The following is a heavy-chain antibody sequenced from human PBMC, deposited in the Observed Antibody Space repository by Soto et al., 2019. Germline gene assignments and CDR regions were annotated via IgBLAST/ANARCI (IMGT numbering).Heavy chain of an antibody. V-gene: IGHV3-23*01. D-gene: IGHD5-18*01. CDR3: AKDLSLVDTAMVPCDY. J-gene: IGHJ4*02. CDR1: GFTFSSYA. Sequence: EVQLLESGGGLVQPGGSLRLSCAASGFTFSSYAMSWVRQAPGKGLEWVSAISGSGGSTYYADSVKGRFTISRDNSKNTLYLQMNGLRAEDTAVYYCAKDLSLVDTAMVPCDYWGQGTLVTVSS. CDR2: ISGSGGST.